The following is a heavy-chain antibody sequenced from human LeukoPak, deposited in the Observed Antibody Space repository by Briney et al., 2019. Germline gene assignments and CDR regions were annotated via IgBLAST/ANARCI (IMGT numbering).Heavy chain of an antibody. CDR1: GFTFSSYA. CDR2: ISGSGGST. Sequence: GGSLRLSCAASGFTFSSYAMSWVRQAPGKGLEGVSAISGSGGSTYYADSVKGRFTISRDNSKNTLYLQMNSLRAEDTAVYYCAKPPAVVPASYYMDVWGKGTTVTVSS. V-gene: IGHV3-23*01. J-gene: IGHJ6*03. CDR3: AKPPAVVPASYYMDV. D-gene: IGHD2-2*01.